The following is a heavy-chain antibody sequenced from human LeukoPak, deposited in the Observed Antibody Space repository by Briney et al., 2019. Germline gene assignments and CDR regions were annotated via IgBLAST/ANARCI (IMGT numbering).Heavy chain of an antibody. CDR1: GGSISSYY. CDR2: IYYSGST. V-gene: IGHV4-59*08. Sequence: SETLSLTCTVSGGSISSYYWSWIRQPPGKGLEWIGYIYYSGSTNYNPSLKSRVTISVDTSKNQFSLKLSSVTAADTAVYYCARRISGSKGGTGFFDYWGQGTLVTVSS. J-gene: IGHJ4*02. D-gene: IGHD1-26*01. CDR3: ARRISGSKGGTGFFDY.